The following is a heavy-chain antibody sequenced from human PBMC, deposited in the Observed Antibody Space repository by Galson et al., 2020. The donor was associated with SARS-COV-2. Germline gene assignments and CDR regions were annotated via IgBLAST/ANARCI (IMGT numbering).Heavy chain of an antibody. J-gene: IGHJ6*03. CDR1: GFNFRTYA. Sequence: GESLKIYCAASGFNFRTYAMTWVRQAPGKGPEWVSAITGSGDSTFYADSVKGRFTISRDNSKNTLYLQMHSLRADDTAVYYCAKDGHSSSAYYYHMDVWGKGTTVTGSS. D-gene: IGHD6-6*01. CDR2: ITGSGDST. V-gene: IGHV3-23*01. CDR3: AKDGHSSSAYYYHMDV.